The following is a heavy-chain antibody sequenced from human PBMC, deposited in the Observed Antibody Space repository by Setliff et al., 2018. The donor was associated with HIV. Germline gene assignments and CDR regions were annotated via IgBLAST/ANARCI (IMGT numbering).Heavy chain of an antibody. CDR1: GGSISSYY. J-gene: IGHJ4*02. D-gene: IGHD3-3*01. CDR3: ARGVNFDY. Sequence: SETLSLTCTVSGGSISSYYWSWIRQPPGKGLEWIGYIYYSGSTNYNPSLKSRVTISVDTSKNQFSLKLSSVTAADTAIYYCARGVNFDYWGQGTQFTAPQ. CDR2: IYYSGST. V-gene: IGHV4-59*01.